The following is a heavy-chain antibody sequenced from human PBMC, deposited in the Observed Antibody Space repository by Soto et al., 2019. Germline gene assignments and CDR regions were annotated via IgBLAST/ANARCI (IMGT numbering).Heavy chain of an antibody. D-gene: IGHD3-22*01. CDR2: IYYSGST. CDR1: GGSISSGDYY. J-gene: IGHJ4*02. V-gene: IGHV4-30-4*01. CDR3: ARSDYYDSRVYY. Sequence: PSETLSLTCTVSGGSISSGDYYWSWIRQPPGKGLEWIGYIYYSGSTYYNPSLKSRVTISVDTSKNQFSLKLSSVTAADTAVYYCARSDYYDSRVYYWGQGTLVTVSS.